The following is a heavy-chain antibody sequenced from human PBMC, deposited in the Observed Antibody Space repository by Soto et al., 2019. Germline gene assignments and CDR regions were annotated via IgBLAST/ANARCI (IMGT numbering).Heavy chain of an antibody. CDR3: ARQSRGGITDY. CDR1: GFIFSSYV. J-gene: IGHJ4*02. D-gene: IGHD3-16*01. Sequence: EVQLLESGGDLVQPGGSLGLSCTVSGFIFSSYVMSWVRQAPGKGLEWVSDISGSGDNAYYADSVKGRFTNSRDNSKNTLYLQMNSLRAGDTAVYYCARQSRGGITDYWGQGTLVTVSS. V-gene: IGHV3-23*01. CDR2: ISGSGDNA.